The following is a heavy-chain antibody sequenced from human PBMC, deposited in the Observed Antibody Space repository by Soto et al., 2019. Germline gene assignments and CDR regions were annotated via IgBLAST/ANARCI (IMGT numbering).Heavy chain of an antibody. CDR2: IDRSGEIA. CDR1: GSSFSAYA. J-gene: IGHJ6*02. Sequence: VQLSESGGGLVQFGGSLRLSCAASGSSFSAYAINWVRQAPGKGLEWVSAIDRSGEIAYYADSVKGRFTISRDNAKNTLYLQMNSLRAEDTAVYYCAKGGFWVHYGMDVWGPGTTVTVSS. CDR3: AKGGFWVHYGMDV. D-gene: IGHD3-16*01. V-gene: IGHV3-23*01.